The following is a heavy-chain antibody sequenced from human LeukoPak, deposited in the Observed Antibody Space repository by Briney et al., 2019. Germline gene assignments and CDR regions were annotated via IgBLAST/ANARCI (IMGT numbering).Heavy chain of an antibody. CDR3: ARGDYSNYRLYYFDY. V-gene: IGHV1-18*01. Sequence: GASVKVSCKASGYTFTSYGISWVRQAPGQGLEWMGWISAYNGNTNYAQKLQGRVTMTTDTSTSTAYMELRSLRSDDTAVYYCARGDYSNYRLYYFDYWGQGTLVTVSS. D-gene: IGHD4-11*01. CDR1: GYTFTSYG. CDR2: ISAYNGNT. J-gene: IGHJ4*02.